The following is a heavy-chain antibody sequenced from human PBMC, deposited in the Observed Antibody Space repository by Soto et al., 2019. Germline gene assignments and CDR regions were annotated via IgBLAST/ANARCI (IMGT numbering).Heavy chain of an antibody. J-gene: IGHJ2*01. CDR2: ISSSSSYI. CDR1: GFTFSSYS. V-gene: IGHV3-21*01. CDR3: ARGITVYWYFDL. D-gene: IGHD3-10*01. Sequence: EVQLVESGGGLVKPGGSLRLSCAASGFTFSSYSMNWVRQAPGKGLEWVSAISSSSSYIYYADSVKGRFTISRDNAKNSLYLQMNSLRAEDTAVYYCARGITVYWYFDLWGRGTLVTVSS.